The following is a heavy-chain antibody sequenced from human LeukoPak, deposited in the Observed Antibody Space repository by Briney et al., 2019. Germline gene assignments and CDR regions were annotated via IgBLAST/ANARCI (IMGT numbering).Heavy chain of an antibody. CDR1: GYIFTRFG. Sequence: ASVKVSCKTSGYIFTRFGISWVRQAPGQGLEWMGWISGYDGHTRYAQKLQGRVTLTTDTSTSTAYMDLRSLGSDDTAVYFCARDRDLGAVAGTFDPWGQGTLVTISS. D-gene: IGHD6-19*01. J-gene: IGHJ5*02. CDR2: ISGYDGHT. CDR3: ARDRDLGAVAGTFDP. V-gene: IGHV1-18*01.